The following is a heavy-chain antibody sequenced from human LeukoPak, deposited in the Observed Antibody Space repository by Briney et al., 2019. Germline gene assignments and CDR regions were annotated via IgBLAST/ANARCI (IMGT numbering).Heavy chain of an antibody. D-gene: IGHD4/OR15-4a*01. CDR2: IYYSGST. CDR3: ARRASDYGPGPNYYYYYYMDV. Sequence: SETLSLTCTVSGGSISSYYWSWIRQPPGKGLGWIGYIYYSGSTNYNPSLKSRVTISVDTSKNQFSLKLSSVTAADTAVYYCARRASDYGPGPNYYYYYYMDVWGKGTTVTISS. V-gene: IGHV4-59*01. J-gene: IGHJ6*03. CDR1: GGSISSYY.